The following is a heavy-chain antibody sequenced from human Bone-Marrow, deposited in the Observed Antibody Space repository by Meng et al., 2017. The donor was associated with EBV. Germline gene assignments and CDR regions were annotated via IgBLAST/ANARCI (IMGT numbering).Heavy chain of an antibody. D-gene: IGHD5-12*01. CDR2: INHSGST. CDR1: GGSFSGYY. V-gene: IGHV4-34*01. Sequence: QVQLQQWGAGLLKPSETLSLTCAVHGGSFSGYYWSWIRQPPGKGLEWIGEINHSGSTNYNPSLKSRVTISVDTSKNQFSLKLSSVTAADTAVYYCARGSGYDARYWGQGTLVTVSS. CDR3: ARGSGYDARY. J-gene: IGHJ4*02.